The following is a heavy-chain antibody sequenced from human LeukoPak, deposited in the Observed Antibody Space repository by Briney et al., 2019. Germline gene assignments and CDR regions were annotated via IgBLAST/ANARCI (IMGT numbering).Heavy chain of an antibody. Sequence: TGGSLRLSCVASGFTFSSYWMHWVRQAPGKGLVWVSRINSDGSTTSYADSVMGRFTISRDNAKNTLYLQMNSLRAEDTAVYYCARVIYSGWEGELSDWGQGTLVTVSS. CDR3: ARVIYSGWEGELSD. V-gene: IGHV3-74*01. CDR1: GFTFSSYW. D-gene: IGHD6-19*01. CDR2: INSDGSTT. J-gene: IGHJ4*02.